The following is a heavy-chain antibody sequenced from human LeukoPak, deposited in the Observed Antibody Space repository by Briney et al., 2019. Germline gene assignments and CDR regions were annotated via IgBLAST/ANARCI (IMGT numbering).Heavy chain of an antibody. CDR2: ISAYNGNT. Sequence: ASVKVSCKASGYTLTSYGISWVRRAPGQGLEWMGWISAYNGNTNYAQKLQGRVTMTTDTSTSTAYMELRSLRSDDTAVYYCAREGYYYGSGAFDIWGQGTMVTVSS. V-gene: IGHV1-18*01. J-gene: IGHJ3*02. CDR3: AREGYYYGSGAFDI. CDR1: GYTLTSYG. D-gene: IGHD3-10*01.